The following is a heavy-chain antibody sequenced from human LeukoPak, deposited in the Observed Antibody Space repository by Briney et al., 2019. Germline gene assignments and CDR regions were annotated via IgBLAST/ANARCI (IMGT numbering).Heavy chain of an antibody. J-gene: IGHJ6*02. CDR2: IYYSGST. V-gene: IGHV4-30-4*01. D-gene: IGHD3-9*01. Sequence: PSETLSLTCTVSGGSISSGDYYWSWIRQPPGKGLEWIGYIYYSGSTYYNPSLKSRVTISVDTSKNQFSLKLSSVTAADTAVYYCARDPGRINYDILTGPATAGIYYYYYGMDVWGQGTTVTVSS. CDR3: ARDPGRINYDILTGPATAGIYYYYYGMDV. CDR1: GGSISSGDYY.